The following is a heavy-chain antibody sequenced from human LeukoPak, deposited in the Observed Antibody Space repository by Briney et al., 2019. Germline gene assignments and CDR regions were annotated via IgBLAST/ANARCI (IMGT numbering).Heavy chain of an antibody. CDR3: ARGVIEMATIVALDY. CDR1: GYTFTSYY. Sequence: GASVKVSCKASGYTFTSYYMHWVRQAPGLGLEWMGIINPSGGSTNYAQKFQGRVTMTRDTSTSTVYMELSSLRSEDTAVYYCARGVIEMATIVALDYWGQGTLVTVSS. CDR2: INPSGGST. V-gene: IGHV1-46*01. D-gene: IGHD5-24*01. J-gene: IGHJ4*02.